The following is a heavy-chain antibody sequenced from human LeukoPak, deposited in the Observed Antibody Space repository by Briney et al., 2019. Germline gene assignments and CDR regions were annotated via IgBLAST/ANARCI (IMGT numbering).Heavy chain of an antibody. D-gene: IGHD2-15*01. CDR3: ARDTDQYCSGGSCYSAPNHNWFDP. V-gene: IGHV1-69*05. Sequence: SVKVSCKTSGGTFSSYAISWVRQAPGQGLEWMGGIIPIFGTVNYAQKFQGRVTITTDDSTSTAYMELSSLRSEDTAVYYCARDTDQYCSGGSCYSAPNHNWFDPWGQGTLVTVSS. CDR1: GGTFSSYA. CDR2: IIPIFGTV. J-gene: IGHJ5*02.